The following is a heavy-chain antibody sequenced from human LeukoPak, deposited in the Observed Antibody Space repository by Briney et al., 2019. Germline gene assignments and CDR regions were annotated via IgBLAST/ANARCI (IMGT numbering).Heavy chain of an antibody. CDR3: ARTGNYDSSGYYYDAFDI. D-gene: IGHD3-22*01. Sequence: PSETLSLTCTVSGGSISSYFWSWIRQPAGKGLEWIGRIYSSGNTNYNPSLKSRVTMSVDTSKNQFSLKLSSVTAADTAVYYCARTGNYDSSGYYYDAFDIWGQGTMVTVSS. CDR1: GGSISSYF. CDR2: IYSSGNT. J-gene: IGHJ3*02. V-gene: IGHV4-4*07.